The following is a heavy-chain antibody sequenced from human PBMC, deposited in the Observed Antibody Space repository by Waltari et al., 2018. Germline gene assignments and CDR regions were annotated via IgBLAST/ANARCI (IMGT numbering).Heavy chain of an antibody. J-gene: IGHJ6*02. CDR3: ARLRQPASYYYGMDV. CDR2: SYTGDSDT. D-gene: IGHD1-1*01. V-gene: IGHV5-51*01. CDR1: GYSFGSFY. Sequence: EVQLVQSGAEVKKSGESLKISCKSSGYSFGSFYIAWVRQMPGKGLEWMGMSYTGDSDTRYSPSFQGQVTISVDRSINTAYLQWGSLKATDTAMYYCARLRQPASYYYGMDVWGQGTTITVSS.